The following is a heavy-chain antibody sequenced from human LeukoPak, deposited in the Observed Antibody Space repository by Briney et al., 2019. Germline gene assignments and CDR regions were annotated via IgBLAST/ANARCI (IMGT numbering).Heavy chain of an antibody. V-gene: IGHV3-30*02. J-gene: IGHJ4*02. Sequence: GGSLRLSCSASGFTFRSYGMHWVRQAPGKGLEWVAFTRFDGSNQYYADSVKGRFTISRDNSNNTLSLQMNTLRGDDTAVYFCAKGYGESHFDSWGQGTLVTVSS. D-gene: IGHD5-18*01. CDR1: GFTFRSYG. CDR3: AKGYGESHFDS. CDR2: TRFDGSNQ.